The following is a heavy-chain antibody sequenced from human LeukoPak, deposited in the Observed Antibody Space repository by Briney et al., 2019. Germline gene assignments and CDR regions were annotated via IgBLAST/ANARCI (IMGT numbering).Heavy chain of an antibody. V-gene: IGHV4-34*01. CDR1: GGSFSGYY. CDR2: INHSGST. CDR3: ARVRVTYDFWSGYQSPWFDY. J-gene: IGHJ4*02. Sequence: PSETLSLTCAVYGGSFSGYYWSWIRQPPGKGLEWIGEINHSGSTNYNPSLKSRVTISVDTSKNQFSLKLSSVTAADTAVYYCARVRVTYDFWSGYQSPWFDYWGQGTLVTVSS. D-gene: IGHD3-3*01.